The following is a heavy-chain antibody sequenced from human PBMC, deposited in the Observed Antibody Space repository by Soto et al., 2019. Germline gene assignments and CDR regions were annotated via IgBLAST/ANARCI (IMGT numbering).Heavy chain of an antibody. V-gene: IGHV3-23*01. J-gene: IGHJ4*02. Sequence: EVQVLESGGGLVQPGGSLRLSCAASGFTFSSYDMSWVRQAPGKGLEWVSGVSASGSITSYADSAKGRFTISRDNAKHTVFLQMSSLRAEDTAVSFCAKGDCSGGRCYRGFDYWGQGTLVSVSS. CDR1: GFTFSSYD. CDR2: VSASGSIT. D-gene: IGHD2-15*01. CDR3: AKGDCSGGRCYRGFDY.